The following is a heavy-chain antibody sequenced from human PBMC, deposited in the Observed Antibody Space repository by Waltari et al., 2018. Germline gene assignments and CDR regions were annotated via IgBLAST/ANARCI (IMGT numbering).Heavy chain of an antibody. CDR1: GGTFSSYA. V-gene: IGHV1-69*08. CDR3: ARESSLEYYYGSGTPPVEWFDP. J-gene: IGHJ5*02. CDR2: IIPIFGTA. Sequence: QVQLVQSGAEVKKPGSSVKVSCKASGGTFSSYAISWVRQAPGQGLEWMGRIIPIFGTANYAQKFQGRVTITADKSTSTAYMELSSLRSEDTAVYYCARESSLEYYYGSGTPPVEWFDPWGQGTLVTVSS. D-gene: IGHD3-10*01.